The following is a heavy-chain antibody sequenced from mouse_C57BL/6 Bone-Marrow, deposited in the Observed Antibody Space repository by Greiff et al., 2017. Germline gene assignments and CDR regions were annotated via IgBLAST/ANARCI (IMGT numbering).Heavy chain of an antibody. CDR1: GYTFTSYW. J-gene: IGHJ4*01. D-gene: IGHD2-14*01. CDR2: IHPSDSDT. CDR3: ATNYYRSDDAMYY. Sequence: VQLQQPGAELVKPGASVKVSCKASGYTFTSYWMHWVKQRPGQGLEWIGRIHPSDSDTNYNQKFKGKATLTVDKSSSTAYVQLSSLTSEDSAVYDCATNYYRSDDAMYYWGQGTSVTVTS. V-gene: IGHV1-74*01.